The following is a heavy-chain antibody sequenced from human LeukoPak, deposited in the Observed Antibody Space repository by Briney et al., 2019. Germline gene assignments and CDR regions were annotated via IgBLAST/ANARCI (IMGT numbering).Heavy chain of an antibody. CDR2: MYFSGGA. Sequence: SETLSLTCTVSGDSISSSNCYWGWIRQPPGKGLEWSGSMYFSGGAYDDAFLKRLVTISVDACKNQFSLKLSSVTAADTAVYYCARQTGSGLFSLPGGQGTLVTVSS. J-gene: IGHJ4*02. CDR1: GDSISSSNCY. CDR3: ARQTGSGLFSLP. V-gene: IGHV4-39*01. D-gene: IGHD3-10*01.